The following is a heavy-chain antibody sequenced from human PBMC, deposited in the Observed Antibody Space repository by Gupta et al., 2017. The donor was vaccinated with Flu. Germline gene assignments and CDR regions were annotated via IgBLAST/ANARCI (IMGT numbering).Heavy chain of an antibody. Sequence: EVQLLESGGGLAQPGGSLRLSCAASGFSFNNYAMSWVRQAPGKGLEWVSSISADGRTYYADSVKGRFSISRDSFKNTLYLQMTSLRAEDTAVYYCAKDEVTLVIVINFDFWGQGTLVTVSS. CDR2: ISADGRT. D-gene: IGHD3-22*01. V-gene: IGHV3-23*01. CDR1: GFSFNNYA. J-gene: IGHJ4*02. CDR3: AKDEVTLVIVINFDF.